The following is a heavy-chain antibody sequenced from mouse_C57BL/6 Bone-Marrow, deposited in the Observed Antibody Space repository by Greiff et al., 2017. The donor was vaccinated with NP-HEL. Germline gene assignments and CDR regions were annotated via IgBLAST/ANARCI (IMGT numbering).Heavy chain of an antibody. CDR2: IHPNSGST. CDR1: GYTFTSHW. D-gene: IGHD4-1*01. CDR3: ARRNWDWFAY. Sequence: QVQLQQPGAELVKPGASVKLSCKASGYTFTSHWMHWVKQRPGQGLEWIGMIHPNSGSTNYNEKFKSKATLTVDKSSSTAYMQLSSLTSEDSAVYYCARRNWDWFAYWGQGTLVTVSA. J-gene: IGHJ3*01. V-gene: IGHV1-64*01.